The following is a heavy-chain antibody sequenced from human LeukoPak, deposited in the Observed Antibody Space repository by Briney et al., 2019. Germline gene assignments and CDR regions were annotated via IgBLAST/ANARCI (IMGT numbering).Heavy chain of an antibody. V-gene: IGHV3-33*01. CDR2: IWYDGSNK. J-gene: IGHJ1*01. Sequence: GRSLRLSCAASGFTFSSYGMHWLRQAPGKGLEWVAVIWYDGSNKYYADSVKGRFTISRDNSKNTLYLQMNSLRAEDTAVYYCARDIQSGYPEYFQHWGQGTLVTVSS. D-gene: IGHD3-3*01. CDR1: GFTFSSYG. CDR3: ARDIQSGYPEYFQH.